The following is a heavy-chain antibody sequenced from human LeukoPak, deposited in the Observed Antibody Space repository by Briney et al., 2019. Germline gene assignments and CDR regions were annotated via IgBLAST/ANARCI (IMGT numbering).Heavy chain of an antibody. CDR3: ARDPYSGSYGNYYYYFMDV. CDR2: ISWDGGGT. J-gene: IGHJ6*03. V-gene: IGHV3-43D*03. CDR1: GFTFDDYA. Sequence: GGSLRLSCAASGFTFDDYAMHWVRQAPGKGLEWVSLISWDGGGTYYADTVEGRFTISRDNAKNSLYLQMNSLRAEDTAVYYCARDPYSGSYGNYYYYFMDVWGKGTTVTISS. D-gene: IGHD1-26*01.